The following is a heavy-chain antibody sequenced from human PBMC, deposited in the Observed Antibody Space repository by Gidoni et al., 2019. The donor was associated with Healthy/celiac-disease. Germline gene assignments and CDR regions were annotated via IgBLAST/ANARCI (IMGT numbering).Heavy chain of an antibody. CDR3: ARRPIWRAAADDY. J-gene: IGHJ4*02. D-gene: IGHD6-13*01. CDR2: INHSGST. CDR1: GGSFSGYY. Sequence: QVQLQQWGAGLLKPSETLSLTCAVYGGSFSGYYWSWIRQPPGKGLEWIGEINHSGSTNYNPSLKSRVTISVDTSKNQFSLKLSSVTAADTAVYYCARRPIWRAAADDYWGQGTLVTVSS. V-gene: IGHV4-34*01.